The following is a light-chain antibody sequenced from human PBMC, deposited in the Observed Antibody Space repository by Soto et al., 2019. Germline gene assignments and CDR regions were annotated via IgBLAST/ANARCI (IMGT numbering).Light chain of an antibody. CDR3: CSYAGSYTLM. Sequence: QSALTQPRSVSGSPGQSVTMSCTGTAGDVGDYNYVSWYQHSPGKAPKLILYNVGKRPSGVPDRFSGSKSGNTASLTISGLRTEDEADYYCCSYAGSYTLMFGGGTQLTVL. CDR2: NVG. J-gene: IGLJ7*01. V-gene: IGLV2-11*01. CDR1: AGDVGDYNY.